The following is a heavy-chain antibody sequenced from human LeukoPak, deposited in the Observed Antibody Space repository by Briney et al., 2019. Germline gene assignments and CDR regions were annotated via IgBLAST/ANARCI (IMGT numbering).Heavy chain of an antibody. CDR3: ARESIGAFDI. Sequence: SETLSLTCTVSGASISRYYWSWFRQPPGKGLEWIGYIYYTGSANYNPSLKSRVTMSVDTSKSQFSLRLSSATAADTALYYCARESIGAFDIWGQGTMVTVSS. CDR1: GASISRYY. CDR2: IYYTGSA. V-gene: IGHV4-59*01. J-gene: IGHJ3*02. D-gene: IGHD2-21*01.